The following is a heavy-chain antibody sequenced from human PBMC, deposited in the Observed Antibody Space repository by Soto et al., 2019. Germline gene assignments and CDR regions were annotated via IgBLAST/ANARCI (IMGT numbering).Heavy chain of an antibody. Sequence: QVQLVQSGVGVKKPGSSVRVSCKASGDTFKNSVISWVRQAPGQGLEWMGGTIPLFGTTDYAQKFQGRLTITTDESTTTAYMEVSRLTSEDTAVYYCVAELDFGKLSVVWGQGTTVILSS. CDR3: VAELDFGKLSVV. D-gene: IGHD3-10*01. V-gene: IGHV1-69*01. J-gene: IGHJ6*02. CDR2: TIPLFGTT. CDR1: GDTFKNSV.